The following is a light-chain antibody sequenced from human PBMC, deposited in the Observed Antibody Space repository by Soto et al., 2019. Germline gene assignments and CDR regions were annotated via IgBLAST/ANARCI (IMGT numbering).Light chain of an antibody. V-gene: IGKV1-5*03. CDR3: QQYGSYSRT. CDR2: LAS. J-gene: IGKJ1*01. CDR1: QSISTS. Sequence: DIQMTQSPSTLSAFVEDRVTITCRASQSISTSLAWYQQKPGKAPKLLIHLASSLESGVPERLRGLGSSPDFSLSISSLQPGDFATYYCQQYGSYSRTFGQGTKVDIK.